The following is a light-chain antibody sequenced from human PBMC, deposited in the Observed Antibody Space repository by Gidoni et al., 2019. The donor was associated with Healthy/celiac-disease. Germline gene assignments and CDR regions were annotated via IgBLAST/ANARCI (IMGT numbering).Light chain of an antibody. V-gene: IGKV2-28*01. CDR1: QSLLHSNGYNY. CDR3: MQALQTPLT. CDR2: LGS. Sequence: DIVMTQSPLSLPVTPGEPASISCRSSQSLLHSNGYNYLDWYLQKPGQSPQLLIDLGSNRASGVPDRFSGSGSGTDFTLKISRVEAEDVGVYYCMQALQTPLTFGGGTKAEIK. J-gene: IGKJ4*01.